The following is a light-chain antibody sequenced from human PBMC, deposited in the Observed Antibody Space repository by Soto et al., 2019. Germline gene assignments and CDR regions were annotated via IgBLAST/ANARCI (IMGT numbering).Light chain of an antibody. Sequence: EMVVTQSPATLCVSPWERASLSCRASQTVGSDLVWYQQRPGHPPRLLIYGASTRATGIPARFSGSGSGTEFTLTISSLQSEDFAVYYCQQYYNWPTFGQGTKVDIK. CDR3: QQYYNWPT. J-gene: IGKJ1*01. CDR1: QTVGSD. CDR2: GAS. V-gene: IGKV3-15*01.